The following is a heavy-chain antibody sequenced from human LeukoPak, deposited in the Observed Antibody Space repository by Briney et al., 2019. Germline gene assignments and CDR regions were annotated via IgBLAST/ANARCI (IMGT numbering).Heavy chain of an antibody. Sequence: SETLSLTCAVYGGSFSGYYWSWIRQPPGKGLEWIGEINHSGSTNYNPSLKSRVTISVDTSKNQFSLKLSSVTAADTAVYYCARGDRSSTSCSYFDYWGQGTLVTVSS. CDR2: INHSGST. D-gene: IGHD2-2*01. V-gene: IGHV4-34*01. CDR1: GGSFSGYY. CDR3: ARGDRSSTSCSYFDY. J-gene: IGHJ4*02.